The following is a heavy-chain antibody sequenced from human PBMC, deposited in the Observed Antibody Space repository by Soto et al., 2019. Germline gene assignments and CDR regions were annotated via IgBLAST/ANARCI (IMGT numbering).Heavy chain of an antibody. D-gene: IGHD3-3*01. CDR2: ISYDGSNK. CDR1: GFTFSSYG. CDR3: AKDQDGGFYPTEYGMDV. J-gene: IGHJ6*02. V-gene: IGHV3-30*18. Sequence: QVQLVESGGGVVQPGRSLRLSCAASGFTFSSYGMHWVRQAPGKGLEWVAVISYDGSNKYYADSVKGRFTISRDNSKNTLYLQMNSLRAEDTAVYYCAKDQDGGFYPTEYGMDVWGQGTTVTVSS.